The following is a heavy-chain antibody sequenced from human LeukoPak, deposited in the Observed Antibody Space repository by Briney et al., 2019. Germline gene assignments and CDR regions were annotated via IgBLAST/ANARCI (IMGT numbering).Heavy chain of an antibody. CDR2: INWNGGST. J-gene: IGHJ6*03. Sequence: GGSLRLSCAASGFTFSSYGMSWVRQAPGKGLEWVSGINWNGGSTGYADSVKGRFTISRDNAKNSLYLQMNSLRAEDTALYHCARAGRYYYYYYMDVWGKGTTVTISS. CDR1: GFTFSSYG. CDR3: ARAGRYYYYYYMDV. V-gene: IGHV3-20*01.